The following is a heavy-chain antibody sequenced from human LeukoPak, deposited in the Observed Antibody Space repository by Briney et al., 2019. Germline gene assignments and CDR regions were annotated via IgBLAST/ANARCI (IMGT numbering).Heavy chain of an antibody. J-gene: IGHJ4*02. CDR3: AREGSTSCYYFDY. CDR2: INHSGST. Sequence: SETLSLTCAVYGGSFSGYYWSWIRQPPGKGLEWIGEINHSGSTNYNPSLKSRDTISVDTSKNQFSLKLSSVTAADTAVYYCAREGSTSCYYFDYWGQGTLVTVSS. V-gene: IGHV4-34*01. D-gene: IGHD2-2*01. CDR1: GGSFSGYY.